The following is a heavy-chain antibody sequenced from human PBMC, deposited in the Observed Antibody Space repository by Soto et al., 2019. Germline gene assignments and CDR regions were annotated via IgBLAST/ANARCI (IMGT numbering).Heavy chain of an antibody. Sequence: QVQLVESGGGVVQPGRSLRLSCAASGFTFRSYAMHWVRQAPGKGLEWVAVISYDGSNKYYADSVKGRFTISRDNSKNTLYLQMNSLRAEDTAVYYCARSGGYLEVGMDVWGQGTTVTVSS. CDR1: GFTFRSYA. V-gene: IGHV3-30-3*01. CDR2: ISYDGSNK. CDR3: ARSGGYLEVGMDV. J-gene: IGHJ6*02. D-gene: IGHD1-1*01.